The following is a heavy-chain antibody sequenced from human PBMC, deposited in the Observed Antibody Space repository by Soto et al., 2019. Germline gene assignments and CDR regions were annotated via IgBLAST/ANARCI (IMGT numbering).Heavy chain of an antibody. CDR2: ISGSGGST. D-gene: IGHD6-13*01. V-gene: IGHV3-23*01. CDR3: AKGLLFRYSSSWLFDY. Sequence: GGPLRLSCAASGFTFSSYAMSWVRQAPGKGLEWVSAISGSGGSTYYADSVKGRFTISRDNSKNTLYLQMNSLRAEDTAVYYCAKGLLFRYSSSWLFDYWGQGTLVTVSS. J-gene: IGHJ4*02. CDR1: GFTFSSYA.